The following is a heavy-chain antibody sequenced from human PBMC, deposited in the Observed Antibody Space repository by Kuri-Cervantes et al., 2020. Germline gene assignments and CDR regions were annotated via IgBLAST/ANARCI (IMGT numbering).Heavy chain of an antibody. Sequence: GESLKISCAASGFTFSSYAMHWVRQAPGKGLEWVAFIQSDGSEIYYGDSVKGRFTTSRDNAKNSLYLQMNSLRAEDTALYYCAKDILDTAMVDGGYFDYWGQGTLVTVSS. CDR1: GFTFSSYA. D-gene: IGHD5-18*01. V-gene: IGHV3-30*01. J-gene: IGHJ4*02. CDR3: AKDILDTAMVDGGYFDY. CDR2: IQSDGSEI.